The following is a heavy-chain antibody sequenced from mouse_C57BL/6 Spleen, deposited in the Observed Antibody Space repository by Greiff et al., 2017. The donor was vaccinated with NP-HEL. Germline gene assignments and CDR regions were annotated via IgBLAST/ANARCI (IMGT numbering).Heavy chain of an antibody. CDR3: AQLRNYYGSSCVFAY. D-gene: IGHD1-1*01. CDR2: IWWNDDK. V-gene: IGHV8-5*01. J-gene: IGHJ3*01. CDR1: GFSLSTSNMG. Sequence: QVTLKESGPGILQPSQTLSLTCSFSGFSLSTSNMGIGWIRQPSGKGLEWLAHIWWNDDKYYNPSLKSRLTISKDTSNNQVFPQITRVDTADTDIYYCAQLRNYYGSSCVFAYWGKGTLVSVSA.